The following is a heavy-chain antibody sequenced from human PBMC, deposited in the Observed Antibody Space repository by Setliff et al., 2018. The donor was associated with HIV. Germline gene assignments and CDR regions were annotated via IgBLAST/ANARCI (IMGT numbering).Heavy chain of an antibody. D-gene: IGHD2-2*01. CDR2: IYYSGST. CDR3: ARTSKDIVEVSDANHYHHMDV. J-gene: IGHJ6*03. CDR1: GGSISSSSYY. Sequence: LSLTCTVSGGSISSSSYYWGWIRQPPGKGLEWIGSIYYSGSTYYDPSLKSGVTMSVDTSKNQFSLKLSSVTAADTAIYYCARTSKDIVEVSDANHYHHMDVWGRGTTVTVSS. V-gene: IGHV4-39*07.